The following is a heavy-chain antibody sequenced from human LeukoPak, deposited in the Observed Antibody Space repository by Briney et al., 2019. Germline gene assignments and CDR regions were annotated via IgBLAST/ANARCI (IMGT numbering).Heavy chain of an antibody. CDR1: GYTFTNYG. D-gene: IGHD3-3*01. CDR3: ARITYDFWSGYYMPDDP. CDR2: ISIYNGNT. J-gene: IGHJ5*02. Sequence: ASVKVSCKASGYTFTNYGISWVRQAPGQGLEWMGWISIYNGNTDYAQKLRGRVTMTTDTSTSTDYMELRSLRSDDTAVYYCARITYDFWSGYYMPDDPWGQGTLVTVSS. V-gene: IGHV1-18*01.